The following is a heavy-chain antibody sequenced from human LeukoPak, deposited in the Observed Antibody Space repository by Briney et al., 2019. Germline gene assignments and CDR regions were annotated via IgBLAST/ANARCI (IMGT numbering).Heavy chain of an antibody. Sequence: TSETLSLTCAVSGGSISSSNWWSWVRQPPGKGLEWIGEIHHSGSANYNPSLKSRVTISVDKSKNQFSLKVNSVTAADTAVYYCVVKPVLAGAPLGGFGDFGWGQGTLVTVSS. J-gene: IGHJ4*02. CDR1: GGSISSSNW. CDR3: VVKPVLAGAPLGGFGDFG. D-gene: IGHD3-10*01. V-gene: IGHV4-4*02. CDR2: IHHSGSA.